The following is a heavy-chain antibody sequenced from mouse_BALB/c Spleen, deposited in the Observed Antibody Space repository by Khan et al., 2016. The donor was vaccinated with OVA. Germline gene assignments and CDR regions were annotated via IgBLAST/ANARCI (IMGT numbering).Heavy chain of an antibody. CDR2: IWSGGST. J-gene: IGHJ4*01. CDR1: GFSLSRYS. Sequence: QVQLKESGPGLVAPSQSLSITCTVSGFSLSRYSIHWVRQPPGKGLEWLGMIWSGGSTDYNSALVSRLSISKDNSKSQVFLKMNSLQTDDTAMYYGDRKKYGYYVSLDNWGQGTSVTVSS. CDR3: DRKKYGYYVSLDN. V-gene: IGHV2-6-4*01. D-gene: IGHD2-10*02.